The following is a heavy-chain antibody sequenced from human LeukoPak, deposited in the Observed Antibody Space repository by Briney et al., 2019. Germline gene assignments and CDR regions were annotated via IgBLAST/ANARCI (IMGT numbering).Heavy chain of an antibody. J-gene: IGHJ3*02. CDR2: ISWNSGSI. CDR1: GFTFDDYA. V-gene: IGHV3-9*01. D-gene: IGHD4-17*01. Sequence: PGGSLRLSCAASGFTFDDYAMHWVRQAPGKGLEWVSGISWNSGSIGYADSVKGRFTISRDNAKNSLYLQMNSLRAEDTALYYCAKGSTVTTYAFDIWGQGTMVTVSS. CDR3: AKGSTVTTYAFDI.